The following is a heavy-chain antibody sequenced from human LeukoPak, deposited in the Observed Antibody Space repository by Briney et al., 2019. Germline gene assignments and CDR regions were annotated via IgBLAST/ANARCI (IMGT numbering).Heavy chain of an antibody. Sequence: PSETLSLTCAVSGGSFNGYYWSWIRQPPGKGLEWIGEINHSGSTNYNPSLKSRVTISVDTSKNQFSLQLSPVTAADAAVYYCGRAKGSSYCSSTSCYPRNWFVPWGQGTLVTVSS. D-gene: IGHD2-2*01. V-gene: IGHV4-34*01. J-gene: IGHJ5*02. CDR1: GGSFNGYY. CDR3: GRAKGSSYCSSTSCYPRNWFVP. CDR2: INHSGST.